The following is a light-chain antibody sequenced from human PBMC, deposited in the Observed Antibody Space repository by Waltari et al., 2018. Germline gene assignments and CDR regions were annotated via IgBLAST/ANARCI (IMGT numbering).Light chain of an antibody. CDR2: KND. CDR1: NSNIGSNP. CDR3: AAWDDSPIGQV. Sequence: QSVLTQPPSASGTPGQRVTISCSGSNSNIGSNPVSWYQQFPGTAPKRVIYKNDQRPSGGPDRFSAAKSGTAASLAISGLRSEDEADYYCAAWDDSPIGQVFGGGTKVTVL. J-gene: IGLJ3*02. V-gene: IGLV1-47*01.